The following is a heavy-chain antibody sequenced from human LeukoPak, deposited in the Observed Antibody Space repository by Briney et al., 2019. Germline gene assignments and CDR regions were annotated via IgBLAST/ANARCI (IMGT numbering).Heavy chain of an antibody. D-gene: IGHD3-3*01. V-gene: IGHV1-8*03. J-gene: IGHJ4*02. CDR2: MNPNSGNT. CDR3: ARGRGGEWFFDY. Sequence: ASVKVSCKASGYTFTSYDINWVRQATGQGLEWMGWMNPNSGNTGYAQKFQDRVTITRNTSISTAYMELSSLRSEDTAVYYCARGRGGEWFFDYWGQGTLVTVSS. CDR1: GYTFTSYD.